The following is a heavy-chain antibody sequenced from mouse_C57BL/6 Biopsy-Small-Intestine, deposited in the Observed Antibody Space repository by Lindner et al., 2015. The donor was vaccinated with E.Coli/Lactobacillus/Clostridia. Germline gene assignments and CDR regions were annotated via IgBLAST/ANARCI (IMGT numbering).Heavy chain of an antibody. CDR1: GYSFTGYY. V-gene: IGHV1-42*01. CDR3: TRSYYDYLDF. CDR2: INPSTGGT. J-gene: IGHJ2*01. D-gene: IGHD2-4*01. Sequence: VQLQESGPELVKPGASVRTSCKASGYSFTGYYMNWVKQSPEKSLEWIGEINPSTGGTAYNQKFKAKATLTVDKSSNTAYMHLKSLTSEDSAVYYCTRSYYDYLDFWGQGTTLTVSS.